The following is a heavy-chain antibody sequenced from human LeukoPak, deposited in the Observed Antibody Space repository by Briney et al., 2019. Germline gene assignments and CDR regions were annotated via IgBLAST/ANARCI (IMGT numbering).Heavy chain of an antibody. CDR1: GDSISSGSYY. CDR3: ARDTALWTFDI. J-gene: IGHJ3*02. CDR2: IYTSGSTINNPSLKNT. D-gene: IGHD2-21*02. Sequence: SQTLSLTCTVSGDSISSGSYYWTWIRQPAGKGLEWIGRIYTSGSTINNPSLKNTNYNPSLKSRLTMSVDRSKNQFSLKMTSVTAADTAMYYCARDTALWTFDIWGQGTMVTVSS. V-gene: IGHV4-61*02.